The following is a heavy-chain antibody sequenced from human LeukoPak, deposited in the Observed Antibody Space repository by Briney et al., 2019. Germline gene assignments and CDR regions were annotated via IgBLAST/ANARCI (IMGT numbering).Heavy chain of an antibody. D-gene: IGHD6-19*01. CDR3: ARGGSSGWYYFDY. J-gene: IGHJ4*02. V-gene: IGHV1-2*02. CDR2: INPYSGDT. CDR1: GYTFTGYY. Sequence: GASVKVSCKASGYTFTGYYMHWVRQAPGQGLEWMGWINPYSGDTNYAQKFQGRVTMTRDTSINTAYMELSRLRSDDTAVYYCARGGSSGWYYFDYWGQGTLVTVSS.